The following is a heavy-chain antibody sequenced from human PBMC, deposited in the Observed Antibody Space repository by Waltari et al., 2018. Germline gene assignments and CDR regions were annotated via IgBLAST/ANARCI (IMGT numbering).Heavy chain of an antibody. V-gene: IGHV3-49*03. CDR1: GFTFGDYA. CDR3: TRDQASEYYYDSSGYYRD. CDR2: IRSKAYGGTT. J-gene: IGHJ4*02. D-gene: IGHD3-22*01. Sequence: EVQLVESGGGLVQPGRSLRLSCTASGFTFGDYAMSWFRQAPGKGLEWVGFIRSKAYGGTTEYAASVKGRFTISRDDPKSIAYLQMNSLKTEDTAVYYCTRDQASEYYYDSSGYYRDWGQGTLVTVSS.